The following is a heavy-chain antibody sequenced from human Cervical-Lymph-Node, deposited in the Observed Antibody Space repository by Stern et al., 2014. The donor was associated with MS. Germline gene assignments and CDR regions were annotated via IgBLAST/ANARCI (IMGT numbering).Heavy chain of an antibody. D-gene: IGHD6-13*01. CDR1: GGSISSGGYS. V-gene: IGHV4-30-2*01. CDR3: ARSYSSSPNWFAP. J-gene: IGHJ5*02. Sequence: QVQLQESGSGLVKPSQTLSLTCAVSGGSISSGGYSWSWIRQPPGKGLEWIGYIYHSGSTYYNPSLKSRVTISVDRTKNQFYLKLSSVTAADTAVYYCARSYSSSPNWFAPWGQGTLVTVSS. CDR2: IYHSGST.